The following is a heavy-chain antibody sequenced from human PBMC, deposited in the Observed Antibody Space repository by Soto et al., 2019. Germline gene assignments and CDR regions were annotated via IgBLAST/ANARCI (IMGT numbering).Heavy chain of an antibody. Sequence: GGSLRLCCAASGCTFSNAWGNWVRQAPGKGLEWVGRIKSKTDGGTTDYAAPVKGRFTISRDDSKNTLYLQMNSLKTEDTAVYYCTTNYYGSGSYYDPPHYSGMDVWGQGTTVTVSS. CDR1: GCTFSNAW. J-gene: IGHJ6*02. CDR3: TTNYYGSGSYYDPPHYSGMDV. CDR2: IKSKTDGGTT. D-gene: IGHD3-10*01. V-gene: IGHV3-15*07.